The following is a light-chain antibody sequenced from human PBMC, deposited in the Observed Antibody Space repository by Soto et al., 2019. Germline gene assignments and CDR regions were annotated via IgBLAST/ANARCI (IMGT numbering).Light chain of an antibody. V-gene: IGKV1-5*01. Sequence: DIQMTQSPSTLFASVGDRVTITCRARQSISRWLAWYQQKPGKAPKLLIYDASSLENGVPSRFSGSGSGTEFTLTISSLQPDDFATYYCQHYNSYSEAFDQGTKVELK. CDR2: DAS. CDR3: QHYNSYSEA. J-gene: IGKJ1*01. CDR1: QSISRW.